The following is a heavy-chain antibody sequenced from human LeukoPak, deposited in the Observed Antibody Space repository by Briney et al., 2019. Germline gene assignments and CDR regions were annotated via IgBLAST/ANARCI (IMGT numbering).Heavy chain of an antibody. D-gene: IGHD3-22*01. Sequence: SETLSLTCTVSGGSISSTAYYWGWIRQPPGKGLEWIGSIYYSGNTYYNPSLKSRVTISIDTSSNQFSLKLSSVTAADTAVYYCARRFYYDSSGYRFDYWGQGTLVTVSS. V-gene: IGHV4-39*01. CDR1: GGSISSTAYY. J-gene: IGHJ4*02. CDR2: IYYSGNT. CDR3: ARRFYYDSSGYRFDY.